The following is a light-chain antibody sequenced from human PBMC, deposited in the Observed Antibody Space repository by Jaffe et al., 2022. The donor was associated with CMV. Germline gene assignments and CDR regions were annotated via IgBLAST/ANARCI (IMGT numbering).Light chain of an antibody. CDR3: QQYDNWPRG. Sequence: EIVMTQSPATLSVSPGERATLSCRASQNIRSSYLAWYQQKPGQAPRLLIYGASTRAAGIPARFSGSGSGTEFTLTISSLQSEDFAVYYCQQYDNWPRGFGQGTRLEIK. CDR1: QNIRSSY. V-gene: IGKV3-15*01. J-gene: IGKJ5*01. CDR2: GAS.